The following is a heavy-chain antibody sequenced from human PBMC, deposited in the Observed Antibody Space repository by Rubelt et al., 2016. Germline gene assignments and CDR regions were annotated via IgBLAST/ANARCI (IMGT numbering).Heavy chain of an antibody. CDR1: GGSISSSY. Sequence: QVQLQESGPGLVKPSETLSLTCTVSGGSISSSYWSWIRQPPGKGLEWIGYIYYSGGTNYNPSLKSQVTIPVDTAKTQSTMKLGSGHAADTVVYYCARSAWIPHYFDYWGQGTLVTVSS. CDR3: ARSAWIPHYFDY. D-gene: IGHD5-12*01. CDR2: IYYSGGT. J-gene: IGHJ4*02. V-gene: IGHV4-59*01.